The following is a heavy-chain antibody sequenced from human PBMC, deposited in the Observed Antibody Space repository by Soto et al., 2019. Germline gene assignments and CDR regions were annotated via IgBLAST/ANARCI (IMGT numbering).Heavy chain of an antibody. CDR3: AGQPTAGSYYDLGSYYYYYAMDV. D-gene: IGHD3-10*01. CDR2: IYYSGST. J-gene: IGHJ6*02. CDR1: GVSFISGNYY. V-gene: IGHV4-39*07. Sequence: SETLSLTCTVSGVSFISGNYYWVWIRQPPGKGLEWIGIIYYSGSTYYNPSLKSRVTISLDTSKNQLSLKLRSVTAADTAVYSCAGQPTAGSYYDLGSYYYYYAMDVWGHGTTVTVSS.